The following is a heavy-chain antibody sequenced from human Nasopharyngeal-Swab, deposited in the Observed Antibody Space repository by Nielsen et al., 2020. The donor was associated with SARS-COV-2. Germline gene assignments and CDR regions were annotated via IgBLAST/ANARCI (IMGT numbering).Heavy chain of an antibody. CDR2: ISSSSSTI. Sequence: GESLKISCAASGFPFSSYSMNWVRQAPGKGLEWVSYISSSSSTIYYADSVKGRFTISRDNAKNSLYLQMNSLRAEDTAVYYCARDRATPSPSYYYYGMDVWGQGTTVTVSS. CDR3: ARDRATPSPSYYYYGMDV. J-gene: IGHJ6*02. CDR1: GFPFSSYS. V-gene: IGHV3-48*04.